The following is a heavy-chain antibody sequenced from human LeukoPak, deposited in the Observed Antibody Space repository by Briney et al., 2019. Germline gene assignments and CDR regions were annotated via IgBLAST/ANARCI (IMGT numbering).Heavy chain of an antibody. CDR1: GFTFSSYA. J-gene: IGHJ4*02. CDR3: ARVVAVAGTRYFDY. D-gene: IGHD6-19*01. Sequence: GGSLRLSCAASGFTFSSYAMHWVRQAPGKGLEWVAVISYDGSNKYYADSVKGRFTISRDNSKNTLYLQMNSLRAEDMAVYYCARVVAVAGTRYFDYWGQGTLVTVSS. CDR2: ISYDGSNK. V-gene: IGHV3-30-3*01.